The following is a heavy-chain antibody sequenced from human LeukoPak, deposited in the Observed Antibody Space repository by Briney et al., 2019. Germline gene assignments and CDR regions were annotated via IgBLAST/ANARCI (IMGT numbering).Heavy chain of an antibody. CDR3: AKASSSWYSDFDY. D-gene: IGHD6-13*01. V-gene: IGHV3-23*01. J-gene: IGHJ4*02. Sequence: GGSLRLSCAASGFSLNNYAMNWARQATGKGLEWVSAISASGGTTYNSDSVKGRFTISRDSAKNTLYLQINTLRAEDSAVYYCAKASSSWYSDFDYWGRGTLVTVSS. CDR2: ISASGGTT. CDR1: GFSLNNYA.